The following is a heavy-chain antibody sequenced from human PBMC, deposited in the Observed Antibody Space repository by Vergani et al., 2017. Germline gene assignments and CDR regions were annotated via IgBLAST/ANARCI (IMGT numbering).Heavy chain of an antibody. V-gene: IGHV3-30*02. J-gene: IGHJ4*02. CDR2: IQFDGSNQ. Sequence: QVQLVESGGGVVQREGSLTLSCATSGFTLSNYDMQWIRQGPGKGLEFVAFIQFDGSNQYYADSVKGRFTLSRDFSKNTLYLQMNSLRTDDTATYYCAKHFRGWGIDYWGQGTQVIVSS. D-gene: IGHD3-16*01. CDR3: AKHFRGWGIDY. CDR1: GFTLSNYD.